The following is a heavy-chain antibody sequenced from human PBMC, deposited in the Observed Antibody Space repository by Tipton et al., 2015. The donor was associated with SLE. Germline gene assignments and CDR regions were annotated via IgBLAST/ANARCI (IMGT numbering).Heavy chain of an antibody. J-gene: IGHJ4*02. V-gene: IGHV4-34*01. CDR1: GGSFSGYY. CDR3: AREQWLQSAPFDY. CDR2: INHSGST. D-gene: IGHD5-24*01. Sequence: TLSLTCAVYGGSFSGYYWSWIRQPPGKGLEWIGEINHSGSTNYNPSLKSRVTISVDTSKNQFSLRLTSVTAPDTAVFYCAREQWLQSAPFDYWGQGTLVTVSS.